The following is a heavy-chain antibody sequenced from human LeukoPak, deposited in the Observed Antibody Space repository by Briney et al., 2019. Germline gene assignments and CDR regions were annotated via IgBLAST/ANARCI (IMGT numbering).Heavy chain of an antibody. CDR3: AREGGGSNRCLD. J-gene: IGHJ1*01. D-gene: IGHD3-16*02. CDR1: GGSISGYF. V-gene: IGHV4-4*07. CDR2: IYATGTT. Sequence: SETLSLTCTVSGGSISGYFWSWIRQPAGKGLEWIGRIYATGTTNYNPSLKSRVTMSVDTSKNQFSLNLASVTAADTAVYYCAREGGGSNRCLDWGQGTLVTVSS.